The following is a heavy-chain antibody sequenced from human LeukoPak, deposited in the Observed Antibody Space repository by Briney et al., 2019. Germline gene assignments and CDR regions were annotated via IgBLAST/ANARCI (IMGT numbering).Heavy chain of an antibody. V-gene: IGHV4-34*01. J-gene: IGHJ3*01. CDR3: ARRFRTGGNIHHDAHDV. CDR1: GGAFSGYY. CDR2: INHSGST. Sequence: SETLSLTCPVYGGAFSGYYWSLIRQPPGKGPEWIWEINHSGSTNYNPSLKSRVTISVDTSKNQFSLELTSVTAADTAVYYCARRFRTGGNIHHDAHDVWGQGTVVTVSS. D-gene: IGHD1-14*01.